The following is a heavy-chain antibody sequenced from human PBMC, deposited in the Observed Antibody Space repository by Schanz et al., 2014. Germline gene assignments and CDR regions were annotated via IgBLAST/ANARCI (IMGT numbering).Heavy chain of an antibody. Sequence: EVQLVESGGGLIQPGGSLRLSCAVSGFTVNTNYMSWVRQAPGKGLEWVSVIYSGGSTYYADSVKGRFTISRHNSKNTLSLQMNSLRAEDTAVYFCARDGGRDGYNLAFDVWGQGTLVTVSS. CDR3: ARDGGRDGYNLAFDV. J-gene: IGHJ3*01. D-gene: IGHD5-12*01. CDR1: GFTVNTNY. CDR2: IYSGGST. V-gene: IGHV3-53*01.